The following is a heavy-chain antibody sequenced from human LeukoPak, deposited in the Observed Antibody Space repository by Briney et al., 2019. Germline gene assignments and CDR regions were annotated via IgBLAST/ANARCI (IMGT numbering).Heavy chain of an antibody. D-gene: IGHD4-17*01. J-gene: IGHJ4*02. CDR3: ARDDYGDVAY. CDR1: GYTFTSYA. CDR2: INAGNGNT. Sequence: ASVKVSCKASGYTFTSYAMHWVRQAPGQRLEWMGWINAGNGNTEYSQKFQGRVTITRDTSASTAYMELSSLRSEDTAVYYCARDDYGDVAYWGQGTLVTVSS. V-gene: IGHV1-3*01.